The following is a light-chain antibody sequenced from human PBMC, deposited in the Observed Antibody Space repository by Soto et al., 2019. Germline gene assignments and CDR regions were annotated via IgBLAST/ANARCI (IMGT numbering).Light chain of an antibody. V-gene: IGKV3-11*01. CDR2: DAS. CDR3: QQRTNWPLT. J-gene: IGKJ4*01. Sequence: EVLLTQSPATLSLSPGERATLSCRASQSVNIYLAWYQQKPGQAPRLLIYDASNRATGIPARFSGSGSGTDFTLAISSLEPEDSAVYYCQQRTNWPLTFGGGTKVDIK. CDR1: QSVNIY.